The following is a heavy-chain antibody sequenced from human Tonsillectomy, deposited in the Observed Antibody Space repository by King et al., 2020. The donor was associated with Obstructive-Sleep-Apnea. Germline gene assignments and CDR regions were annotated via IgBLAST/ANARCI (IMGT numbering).Heavy chain of an antibody. CDR2: ISSSSSYI. V-gene: IGHV3-21*01. CDR3: ARDPGYCSSTSCYGDFDY. D-gene: IGHD2-2*01. J-gene: IGHJ4*02. CDR1: GFTFSSYS. Sequence: VQLVESGGGLVKPGGSLRLSCAASGFTFSSYSMNWVRQAPGKGLEWVSSISSSSSYIYYADSVKVRFTISRDNAKNSLYLQMNSLRAEDTAVYYCARDPGYCSSTSCYGDFDYWGQGTLVTVSS.